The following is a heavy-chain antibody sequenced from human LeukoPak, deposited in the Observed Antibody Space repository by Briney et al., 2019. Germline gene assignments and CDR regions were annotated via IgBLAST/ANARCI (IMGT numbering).Heavy chain of an antibody. CDR2: IYYSGST. CDR1: GDSISSRSYY. CDR3: ASRGGCSTTSCYNWFDP. J-gene: IGHJ5*02. D-gene: IGHD2-2*01. V-gene: IGHV4-39*07. Sequence: ASETLSLTCTASGDSISSRSYYWGWIRQPPGKGLEWIGSIYYSGSTYYNPSLKSRVTISVDTSKNQFSLKLSSVTAADTAVYYCASRGGCSTTSCYNWFDPWGQGTLVTVSS.